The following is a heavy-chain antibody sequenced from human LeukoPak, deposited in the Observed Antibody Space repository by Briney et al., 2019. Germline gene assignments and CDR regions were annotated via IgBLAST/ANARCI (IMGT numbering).Heavy chain of an antibody. CDR2: INSDGSST. J-gene: IGHJ6*03. CDR3: ARISSFWSGLHYYYFMDV. Sequence: GGSLRLSCAASGFTFSSYWMHWVRQAPGKGLVWVSRINSDGSSTSYADSVKGRFTISRDNAKNTLYLQMNTLGVEDTAVYYCARISSFWSGLHYYYFMDVWGKGTTVTVSS. D-gene: IGHD3-3*01. V-gene: IGHV3-74*01. CDR1: GFTFSSYW.